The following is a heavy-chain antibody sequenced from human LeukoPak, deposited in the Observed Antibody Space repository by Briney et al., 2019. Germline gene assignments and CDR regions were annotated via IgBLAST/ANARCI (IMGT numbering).Heavy chain of an antibody. V-gene: IGHV4-30-2*01. D-gene: IGHD6-13*01. Sequence: SETLSLTCGVSGGSISSRGYSWSWIRRPPGKGLEWSGYIYHSGSTYYNPSLKRRVTISVDRSKNQFSLKLRSVTAADTAVYYCAREPRAAGTFDYWGQGTLVTVSS. CDR1: GGSISSRGYS. J-gene: IGHJ4*02. CDR3: AREPRAAGTFDY. CDR2: IYHSGST.